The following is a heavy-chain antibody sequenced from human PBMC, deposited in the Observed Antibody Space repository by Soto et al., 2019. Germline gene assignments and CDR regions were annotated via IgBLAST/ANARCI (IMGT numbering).Heavy chain of an antibody. Sequence: QVQLQESGPGLVRPSGTLSLTCTVSGGSITNTNWWSWVRQPPGKGLEWLGAIFHAGSTNYNPSLKRRITISADKSENRFSLNLTSVTAADTAVYYCARTRQHCSATTCYEFYFDYWGQGTLVTVSS. CDR2: IFHAGST. CDR1: GGSITNTNW. V-gene: IGHV4-4*02. CDR3: ARTRQHCSATTCYEFYFDY. D-gene: IGHD2-2*01. J-gene: IGHJ4*02.